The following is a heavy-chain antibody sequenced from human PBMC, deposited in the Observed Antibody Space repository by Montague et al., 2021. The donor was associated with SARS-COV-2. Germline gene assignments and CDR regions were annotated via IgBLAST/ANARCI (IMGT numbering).Heavy chain of an antibody. V-gene: IGHV4-39*07. Sequence: SETLSLTCSVSGSFFASSSFYWGWIRQPPGKGLEWLGNVFYTGTTSYNPSLKSRVTISMDTSKNQFSLNLSSVTAADTAVYYCARVPDSGTYWSGDYWGQGTLVTVSS. D-gene: IGHD1-26*01. CDR1: GSFFASSSFY. CDR3: ARVPDSGTYWSGDY. J-gene: IGHJ4*02. CDR2: VFYTGTT.